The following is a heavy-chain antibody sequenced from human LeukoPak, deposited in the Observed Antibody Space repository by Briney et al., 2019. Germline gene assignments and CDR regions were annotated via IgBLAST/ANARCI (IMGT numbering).Heavy chain of an antibody. CDR1: GGSISSYY. V-gene: IGHV4-59*01. CDR3: ARFGVVVPAAMGYYYYYYMDV. Sequence: PSETLSLTCTVSGGSISSYYWSWIRQPPGKGLEWIGYIYYSGSINYNPSLKSRVTISVDTSKNQFSLKLSSVTAADTAVYYCARFGVVVPAAMGYYYYYYMDVWGKGTTVTVSS. J-gene: IGHJ6*03. D-gene: IGHD2-2*01. CDR2: IYYSGSI.